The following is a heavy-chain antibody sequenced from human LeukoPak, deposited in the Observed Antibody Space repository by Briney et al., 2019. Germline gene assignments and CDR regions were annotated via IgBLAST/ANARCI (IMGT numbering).Heavy chain of an antibody. CDR2: INHSGST. Sequence: KPSETLSLTCAVYGGSFSGYYWSWIRQPPGKGLEWIGEINHSGSTNYNPSLKSRVTISVDTSKNQFSLKLSSVTAADTAVYYCASAAPYFDYWGQGTLVTVSS. CDR3: ASAAPYFDY. V-gene: IGHV4-34*01. J-gene: IGHJ4*02. CDR1: GGSFSGYY.